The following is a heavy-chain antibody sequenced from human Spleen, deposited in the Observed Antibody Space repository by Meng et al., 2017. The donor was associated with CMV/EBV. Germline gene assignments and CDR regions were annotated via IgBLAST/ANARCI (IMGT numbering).Heavy chain of an antibody. Sequence: RGSLRLSCAASGFTFSSYSMNWVRQAPGKGLEWVSSISSSGTYIYYADSVKGRFTISRDNAKNSLYLQMNSLRAEDTAVYYCAKETNSYGYLMSFDYWGQGTLVTVSS. CDR3: AKETNSYGYLMSFDY. J-gene: IGHJ4*02. D-gene: IGHD5-18*01. V-gene: IGHV3-21*04. CDR1: GFTFSSYS. CDR2: ISSSGTYI.